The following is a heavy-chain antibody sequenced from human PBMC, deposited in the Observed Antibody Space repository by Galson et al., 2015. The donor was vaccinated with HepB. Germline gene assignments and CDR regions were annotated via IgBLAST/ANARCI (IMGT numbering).Heavy chain of an antibody. CDR1: GGSISSYY. CDR2: IYYSGST. V-gene: IGHV4-59*01. J-gene: IGHJ3*02. D-gene: IGHD1-14*01. Sequence: LSLTCTVSGGSISSYYWSWIRQPPGKGLEWIGYIYYSGSTNYNPSLKSRVTISVDTSKNQFSLKLSSVTAADTAVYYCARDLSRTSRGAFDIWGQGTMDTVSS. CDR3: ARDLSRTSRGAFDI.